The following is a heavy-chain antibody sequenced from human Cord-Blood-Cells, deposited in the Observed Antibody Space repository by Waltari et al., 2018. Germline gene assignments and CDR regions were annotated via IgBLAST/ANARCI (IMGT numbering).Heavy chain of an antibody. V-gene: IGHV1-2*02. CDR2: INPNSGGT. J-gene: IGHJ6*02. D-gene: IGHD3-3*01. Sequence: QVQLVQSGAEVKKPGASVKVSCKAPGYTFTGYYMHWVRQAPGQGLEWMGWINPNSGGTNYAQKFQGRVTMTRDTSISTAYMELSRLRSDDTAVYYCARSSGNDFWSGYYYYGMDVWGQGTTVTVSS. CDR3: ARSSGNDFWSGYYYYGMDV. CDR1: GYTFTGYY.